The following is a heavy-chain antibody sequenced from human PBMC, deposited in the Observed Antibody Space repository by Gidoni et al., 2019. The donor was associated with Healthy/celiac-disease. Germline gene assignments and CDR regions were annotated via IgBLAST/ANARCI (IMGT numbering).Heavy chain of an antibody. CDR2: IRSKAYGGTT. V-gene: IGHV3-49*05. CDR3: TRDPSTHYYGMDV. Sequence: EVQLVESGGGLVKPGRSLRLSCTASGFTFGDYAMSWFRQAPGKGLEWVGFIRSKAYGGTTEYAASVKGRFTISRDDSKSIAYLQMNSLKTEDTAVYYCTRDPSTHYYGMDVWGQGTTVTVSS. CDR1: GFTFGDYA. D-gene: IGHD2-15*01. J-gene: IGHJ6*02.